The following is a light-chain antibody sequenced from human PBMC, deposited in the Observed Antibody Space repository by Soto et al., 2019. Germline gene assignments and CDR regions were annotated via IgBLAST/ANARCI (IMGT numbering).Light chain of an antibody. J-gene: IGKJ5*01. V-gene: IGKV3-15*01. CDR1: QSVSSN. CDR2: GAS. CDR3: QQYDNWPIT. Sequence: EIGITQSRATLSVSPGERATLSSRATQSVSSNFACYQHKPGQAPRLLIYGASTRATGIPARFSGSGSGTEFTLNISSLHSEDFAVFYCQQYDNWPITCGQGTGLEIK.